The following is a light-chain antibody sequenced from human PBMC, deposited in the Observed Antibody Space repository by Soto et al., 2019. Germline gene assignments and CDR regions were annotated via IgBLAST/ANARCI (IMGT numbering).Light chain of an antibody. V-gene: IGKV1-5*01. CDR3: QQYYRHCT. Sequence: DIQLTQSPSTLSASVGDRGTITCRASQSISSWLAWYQQKPGKAPNLLISDASNLESGVPSRFSGSGSGTEFTLTISSLQPDDFATYYCQQYYRHCTFGPGTTVDFK. J-gene: IGKJ3*01. CDR2: DAS. CDR1: QSISSW.